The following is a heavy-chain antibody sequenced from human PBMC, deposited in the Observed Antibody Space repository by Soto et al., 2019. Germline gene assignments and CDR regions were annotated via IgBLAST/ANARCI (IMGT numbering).Heavy chain of an antibody. D-gene: IGHD3-9*01. V-gene: IGHV3-21*02. CDR2: ISTSSSAI. CDR3: ARDGADYDILTGYYDYYYHGMDV. CDR1: GFALRSYG. J-gene: IGHJ6*02. Sequence: EVQLVESGGGLVKPGGSLRLSCVASGFALRSYGLNGVRQAPGKGREGVSSISTSSSAIYYTDSVKGRFTISRDNARNSLYLQMKSLRAEDTAVYFCARDGADYDILTGYYDYYYHGMDVWGQGTTVTVSS.